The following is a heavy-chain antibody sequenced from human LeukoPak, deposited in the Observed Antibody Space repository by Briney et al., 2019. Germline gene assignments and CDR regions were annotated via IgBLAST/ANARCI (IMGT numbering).Heavy chain of an antibody. CDR3: AKAPYSSSWYVLCDY. V-gene: IGHV3-74*01. Sequence: GGSLRLSCAASGFTFSSYWVHWVRQVPGKGLVWVARINPGGSSITYADSVKGRFTISRDNSKNTLYLQMNSLRAEDTAVYYCAKAPYSSSWYVLCDYWGQGTLVTVSS. CDR2: INPGGSSI. J-gene: IGHJ4*02. D-gene: IGHD6-13*01. CDR1: GFTFSSYW.